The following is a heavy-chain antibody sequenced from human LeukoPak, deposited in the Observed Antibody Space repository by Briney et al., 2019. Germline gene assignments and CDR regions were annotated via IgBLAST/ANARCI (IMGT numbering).Heavy chain of an antibody. D-gene: IGHD6-19*01. CDR1: GGSISSGGYY. Sequence: SQTLSLTCTVSGGSISSGGYYWSWIRQPPGKGLEWIGYIYHSGSTYYNPSLKSRVTISVDRSKNQFSLKLSSVTAADTAVYYCARVGVRAGTYDWGQGTLVTVSS. V-gene: IGHV4-30-2*01. CDR3: ARVGVRAGTYD. J-gene: IGHJ4*02. CDR2: IYHSGST.